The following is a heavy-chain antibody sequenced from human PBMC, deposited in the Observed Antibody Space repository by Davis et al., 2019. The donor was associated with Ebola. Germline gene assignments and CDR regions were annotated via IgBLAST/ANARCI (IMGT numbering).Heavy chain of an antibody. Sequence: GSLRLSCTVPGGSISGDYWSWIRQPPGKGLEWIGYIHDSGSTNYNPSLKSRLTISVDTFKNQFSLKLSSVIAADTAVYYCVGGRWLIWGRGTMVTVSS. CDR2: IHDSGST. CDR3: VGGRWLI. CDR1: GGSISGDY. J-gene: IGHJ3*02. V-gene: IGHV4-59*01. D-gene: IGHD5-24*01.